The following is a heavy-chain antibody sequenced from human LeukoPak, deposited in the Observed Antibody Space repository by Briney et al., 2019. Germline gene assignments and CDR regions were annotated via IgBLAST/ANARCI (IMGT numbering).Heavy chain of an antibody. CDR3: ARDPGLGCSSTSCYGGWFDP. Sequence: GGSLRLSCAASGFTFSSYSMNWVRQAPGKGLEWVSSISSSSSYIYYADSVKGQFTISRDNAKNSLYLQMNSLRAEDTAVYYCARDPGLGCSSTSCYGGWFDPWGQGTLVTVSS. CDR2: ISSSSSYI. CDR1: GFTFSSYS. D-gene: IGHD2-2*01. V-gene: IGHV3-21*01. J-gene: IGHJ5*02.